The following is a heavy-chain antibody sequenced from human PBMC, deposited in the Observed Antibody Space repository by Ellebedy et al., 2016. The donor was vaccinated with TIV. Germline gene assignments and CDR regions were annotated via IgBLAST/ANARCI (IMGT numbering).Heavy chain of an antibody. Sequence: SETLSLTCTVSGGSIRSSTYYWGWIRQPPGKGLEWIGTIYNSGSTYYNPSLKSRVTISVDTSKNQFSLKLSSLTAADTAVYYCARNLVIFTFEKWYFDLWGRGTLVTVSS. J-gene: IGHJ2*01. V-gene: IGHV4-39*01. D-gene: IGHD3/OR15-3a*01. CDR2: IYNSGST. CDR3: ARNLVIFTFEKWYFDL. CDR1: GGSIRSSTYY.